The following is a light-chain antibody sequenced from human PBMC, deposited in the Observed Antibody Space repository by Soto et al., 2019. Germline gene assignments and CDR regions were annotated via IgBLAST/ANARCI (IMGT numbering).Light chain of an antibody. CDR1: SSDVGAYTS. J-gene: IGLJ1*01. CDR2: EVS. V-gene: IGLV2-14*01. CDR3: SSYTSDNRDYV. Sequence: QSVLTQPASVSGSPGQSITISCTGSSSDVGAYTSVSWYQQHPGKAPKLMIYEVSNRPSGVSRRFSGSKSGNTASLTISGLQAEDEAHSYCSSYTSDNRDYVFGTGTKVTVL.